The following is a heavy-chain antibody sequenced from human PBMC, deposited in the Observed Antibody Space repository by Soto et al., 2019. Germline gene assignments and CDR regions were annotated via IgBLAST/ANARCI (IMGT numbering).Heavy chain of an antibody. J-gene: IGHJ4*02. D-gene: IGHD5-18*01. CDR1: GFSFSTYA. CDR2: ISSSGVST. CDR3: ARAGYSYGLDY. V-gene: IGHV3-64*01. Sequence: EVQLVESGGGLVQPGGSLRLSCAASGFSFSTYAMYWVRQAPGKGLEYVSVISSSGVSTYYANSVRGRFTISRDNSENTLYLQMGSLRVEDMAVYYCARAGYSYGLDYWGQGTLVTVSS.